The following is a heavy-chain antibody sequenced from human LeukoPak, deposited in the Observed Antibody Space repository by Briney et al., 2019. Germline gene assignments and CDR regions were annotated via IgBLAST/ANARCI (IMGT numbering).Heavy chain of an antibody. J-gene: IGHJ3*02. Sequence: SETLSLTCAVSGDSISRSDWWAWVRRPPGKGLEWLGNIYYSGRIYHNPSLQTRVIMSVDSSKNQFSLRLGSVTAVDTAVYYCAKTRSGTYYGDSFDIWGQGILVIVSS. CDR3: AKTRSGTYYGDSFDI. CDR1: GDSISRSDW. D-gene: IGHD1-26*01. V-gene: IGHV4-28*05. CDR2: IYYSGRI.